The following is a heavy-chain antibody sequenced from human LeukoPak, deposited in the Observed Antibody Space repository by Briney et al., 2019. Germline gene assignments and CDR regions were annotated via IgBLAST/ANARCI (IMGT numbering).Heavy chain of an antibody. CDR3: ARVGGLSFYGMDV. CDR1: GFTFSSYS. Sequence: PGGSLRLSCAASGFTFSSYSMNWVRQAPGKGLGWVSSISSSSSYIYYADSVKGRFTISRDNAKNSLYLQMNSLRAEDTAVYYCARVGGLSFYGMDVWGQGTTVTVSS. J-gene: IGHJ6*02. CDR2: ISSSSSYI. V-gene: IGHV3-21*01. D-gene: IGHD3-16*02.